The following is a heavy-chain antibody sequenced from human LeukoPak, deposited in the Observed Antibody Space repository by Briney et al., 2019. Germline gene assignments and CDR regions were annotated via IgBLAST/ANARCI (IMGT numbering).Heavy chain of an antibody. J-gene: IGHJ3*02. V-gene: IGHV3-48*03. D-gene: IGHD3-22*01. Sequence: QPGGSLRLSCTASGSTFNTYEMNWVRQAPGKGLEWVSFISGSGDSIHYADSLYYADSVKGRFTISRDNAKNSLYLQMNSLRAEDTAVYYCTRGGNIGYNYNAFDIWGQGTMVTVSS. CDR2: ISGSGDSIHYADSL. CDR3: TRGGNIGYNYNAFDI. CDR1: GSTFNTYE.